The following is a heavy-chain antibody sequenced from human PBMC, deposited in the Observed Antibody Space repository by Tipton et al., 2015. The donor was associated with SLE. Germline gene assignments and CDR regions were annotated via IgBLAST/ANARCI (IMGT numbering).Heavy chain of an antibody. J-gene: IGHJ5*02. Sequence: TLSLTCTVYGESLSGHYWVWIRQPPGKGLEWIGDINHSGRIDYNPSLMSRVTISEATSKNQFSLELRSVTAADTAVYYCARDLGVVMEGWFDPWGQGTLVTVSS. V-gene: IGHV4-34*01. CDR2: INHSGRI. CDR1: GESLSGHY. D-gene: IGHD3-3*01. CDR3: ARDLGVVMEGWFDP.